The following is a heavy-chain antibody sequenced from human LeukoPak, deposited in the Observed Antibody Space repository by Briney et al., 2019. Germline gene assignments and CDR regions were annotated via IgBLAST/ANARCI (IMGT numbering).Heavy chain of an antibody. CDR2: IYHSGST. V-gene: IGHV4-38-2*01. Sequence: SETLSLTCAVSGYSISSGYYWGWIRQPPGKGLEWIGSIYHSGSTYYNPSLKSRVTISVDTSKNQFSLKLSSVTAADTAVYYCARLYDFWSGFRFDPWGQGTLVTVSS. CDR1: GYSISSGYY. CDR3: ARLYDFWSGFRFDP. J-gene: IGHJ5*02. D-gene: IGHD3-3*01.